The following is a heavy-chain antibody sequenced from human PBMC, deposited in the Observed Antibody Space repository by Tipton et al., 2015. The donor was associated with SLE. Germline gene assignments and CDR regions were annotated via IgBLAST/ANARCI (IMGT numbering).Heavy chain of an antibody. J-gene: IGHJ3*02. CDR1: GYTFTSYY. Sequence: VQLVQSGAEVKKPGASVKVSCKASGYTFTSYYMHWVRQAPGQGLEWMGIINPSGGSTSYAQKFQGRVTMTRDTSTSTVYMELSSLRSEDTAVYYCATPNLDYSGGDDAFDIWGQGTMVTVSS. CDR3: ATPNLDYSGGDDAFDI. D-gene: IGHD4-11*01. V-gene: IGHV1-46*01. CDR2: INPSGGST.